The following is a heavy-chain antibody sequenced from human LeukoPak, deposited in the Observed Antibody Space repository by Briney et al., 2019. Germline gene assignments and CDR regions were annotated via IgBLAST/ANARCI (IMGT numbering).Heavy chain of an antibody. CDR3: ARGVQSRGYYFDY. V-gene: IGHV1-69*13. Sequence: SVKVSCKASGGTFSSYAISWVRQAPGQGLKWMGGIIPIFGTANYAQKFQGRVTITADESTSTAYMELSSLRSEDMGVYYCARGVQSRGYYFDYWGQGTLVTVSS. CDR1: GGTFSSYA. CDR2: IIPIFGTA. J-gene: IGHJ4*02. D-gene: IGHD3-10*01.